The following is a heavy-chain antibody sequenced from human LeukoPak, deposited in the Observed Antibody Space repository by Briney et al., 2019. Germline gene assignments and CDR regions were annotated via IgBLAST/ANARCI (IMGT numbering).Heavy chain of an antibody. CDR1: GYSISSGFF. Sequence: SETLSLTCTVSGYSISSGFFSGWIRQPPGKGLEWIGSISHRGNTYYNPSLKSRITISVDTSKNQFSLRLSSVTAADTAVYYCARDVGGGCSDYWGQGILVTVSS. CDR2: ISHRGNT. J-gene: IGHJ4*02. D-gene: IGHD3-16*01. V-gene: IGHV4-38-2*02. CDR3: ARDVGGGCSDY.